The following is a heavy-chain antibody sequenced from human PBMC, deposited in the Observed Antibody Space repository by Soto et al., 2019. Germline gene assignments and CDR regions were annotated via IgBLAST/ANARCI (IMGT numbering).Heavy chain of an antibody. Sequence: GSLRLSCAGSGFTVSSSYMSWVRQAPGKGLEWVSVLFRDGTTFYADSVKGRFTISRHNSENTLYLQMNSLRGEDTAVYYCARAEYTGSWTAERDYWGQGTLVTVSS. V-gene: IGHV3-53*04. J-gene: IGHJ4*02. CDR2: LFRDGTT. CDR1: GFTVSSSY. D-gene: IGHD6-13*01. CDR3: ARAEYTGSWTAERDY.